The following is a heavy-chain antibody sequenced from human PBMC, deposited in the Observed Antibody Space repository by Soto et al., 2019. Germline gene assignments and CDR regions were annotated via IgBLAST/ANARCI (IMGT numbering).Heavy chain of an antibody. J-gene: IGHJ1*01. CDR3: ARNNYGGNPQYFQH. V-gene: IGHV1-3*01. CDR2: INAGNGNT. D-gene: IGHD4-17*01. Sequence: GASVKVSCKASGYTFTTYTMHWVRQAPGQRLEWMGWINAGNGNTKYSQKFQGRVTITRDTSASTAYMELSSLRSEDTAVYYCARNNYGGNPQYFQHWGQGTLVTVSS. CDR1: GYTFTTYT.